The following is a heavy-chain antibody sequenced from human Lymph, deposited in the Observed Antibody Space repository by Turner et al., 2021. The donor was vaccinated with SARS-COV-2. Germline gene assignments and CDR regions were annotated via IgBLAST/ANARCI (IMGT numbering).Heavy chain of an antibody. V-gene: IGHV1-69*10. D-gene: IGHD3-10*01. CDR2: IIPSLRIA. J-gene: IGHJ6*02. CDR3: ARVVGGFGELGYYYYYGMDV. Sequence: QVQLVQSGAEVKKPGSSVKVSCKASGGTFSSYAISWVRQAPGQGLEGMGGIIPSLRIATYAQKFQGRVTMTADKPTSTAYMELSSLRSEDTAVFYCARVVGGFGELGYYYYYGMDVWGQGTTVTVSS. CDR1: GGTFSSYA.